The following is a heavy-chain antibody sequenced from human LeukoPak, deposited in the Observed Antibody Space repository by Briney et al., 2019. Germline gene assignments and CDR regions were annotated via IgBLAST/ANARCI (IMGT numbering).Heavy chain of an antibody. V-gene: IGHV4-34*01. J-gene: IGHJ4*02. CDR3: ASRFLRYYGSGSPEDY. CDR2: ITHSGTT. D-gene: IGHD3-10*01. Sequence: PSETLSLTCAVYGGSFSGYYWSWVRQPPGKGVEWMGEITHSGTTNYNPSLTSRVTISVDTSKHQFSLKLSSVTAADTAVYYCASRFLRYYGSGSPEDYWGQGTLVTVSS. CDR1: GGSFSGYY.